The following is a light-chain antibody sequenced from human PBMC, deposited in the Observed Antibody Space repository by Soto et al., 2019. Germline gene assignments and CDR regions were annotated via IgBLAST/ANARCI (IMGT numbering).Light chain of an antibody. CDR3: QQYTARPPWT. CDR1: HHVATN. V-gene: IGKV3-15*01. CDR2: GAS. Sequence: EIVMTQSPVTLSVSPGERDTLSCRASHHVATNLAWYQQKPGQPPRLLIYGASTRATGVSARFSGSGSGTEFTPTNSSLQSDDFAVYYCQQYTARPPWTFGQGPRV. J-gene: IGKJ1*01.